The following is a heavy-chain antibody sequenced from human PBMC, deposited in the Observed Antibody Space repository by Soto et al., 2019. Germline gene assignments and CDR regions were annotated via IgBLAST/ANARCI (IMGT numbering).Heavy chain of an antibody. D-gene: IGHD3-3*01. CDR1: GFTFSSYA. V-gene: IGHV3-23*01. J-gene: IGHJ6*02. CDR2: ISGSGGST. CDR3: ARDGGYDFWSGYYYYGMDV. Sequence: GGSLRLSCAASGFTFSSYAMSWVRQAPGKGLEWVSAISGSGGSTYYADSVKGRFTISRDGSKNTLYLQMNSLRAEDTAVYYCARDGGYDFWSGYYYYGMDVWGQGTTVTVSS.